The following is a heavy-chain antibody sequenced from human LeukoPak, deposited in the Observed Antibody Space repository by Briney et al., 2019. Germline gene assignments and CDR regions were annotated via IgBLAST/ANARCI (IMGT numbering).Heavy chain of an antibody. CDR1: GGTFSSYA. J-gene: IGHJ4*02. V-gene: IGHV1-69*01. Sequence: ASVKVSCKASGGTFSSYAISWVRQAPGQGLEWMGGIIPIFGTANYAQKFQGRVTITADESTSTAYMELSSLRSEDTAVYYCARDRGYSYAFDYWGQGTLVTVSS. D-gene: IGHD5-18*01. CDR2: IIPIFGTA. CDR3: ARDRGYSYAFDY.